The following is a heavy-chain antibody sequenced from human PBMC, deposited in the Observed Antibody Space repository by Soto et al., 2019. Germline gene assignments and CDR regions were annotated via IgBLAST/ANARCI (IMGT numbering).Heavy chain of an antibody. CDR2: IIPIFGTA. D-gene: IGHD6-6*01. CDR1: GGTFSSYA. Sequence: GASVKVSCKASGGTFSSYAISWVRQAPGQGLEWMGGIIPIFGTANYAQKFQGRVTITADESTSTAYMELSSLRSEDTAVYYCARGLNYAASIAARPGVFRYWGQGTLVTVSS. CDR3: ARGLNYAASIAARPGVFRY. J-gene: IGHJ4*02. V-gene: IGHV1-69*13.